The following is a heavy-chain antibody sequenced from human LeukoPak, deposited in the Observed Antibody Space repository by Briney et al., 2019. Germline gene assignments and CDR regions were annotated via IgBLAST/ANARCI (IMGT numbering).Heavy chain of an antibody. J-gene: IGHJ4*02. CDR1: GGSFSGYY. Sequence: SETLSLTCAVYGGSFSGYYWSWIRQPPGKGLEWIGEITHSGSTNYNPSLKSRVTISVDTSKNQFSLKLSSVTAADTAVYYCARRRYSRTLDYWGQGTLVTVSS. CDR2: ITHSGST. CDR3: ARRRYSRTLDY. D-gene: IGHD6-13*01. V-gene: IGHV4-34*01.